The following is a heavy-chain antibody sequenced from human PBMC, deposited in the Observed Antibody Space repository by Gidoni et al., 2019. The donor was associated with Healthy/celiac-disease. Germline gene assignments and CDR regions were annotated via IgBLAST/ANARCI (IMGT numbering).Heavy chain of an antibody. Sequence: EVQLVQSGAEVKKPGESLKISCKGSGYSFTSYWTGWVRQMPGKGLEWMGIIYPGDSDTRYSPSFQGQVTISADKSISTAYLQWSSLKASDTAMYYCARLHTYYYDSSSYYYYGMDVWGQGTTVTVSS. J-gene: IGHJ6*02. CDR3: ARLHTYYYDSSSYYYYGMDV. V-gene: IGHV5-51*01. CDR2: IYPGDSDT. CDR1: GYSFTSYW. D-gene: IGHD3-22*01.